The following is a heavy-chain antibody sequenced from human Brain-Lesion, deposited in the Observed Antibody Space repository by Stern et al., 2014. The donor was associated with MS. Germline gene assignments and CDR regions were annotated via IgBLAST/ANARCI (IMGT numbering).Heavy chain of an antibody. CDR3: ARHDSVPRPSQLYSARDRGPGYFDS. CDR1: GGSISSSTYY. J-gene: IGHJ4*02. Sequence: QVQLVESGPGLVQPSETLSLTCTVSGGSISSSTYYWAWIRQPPGNGLEGLGNIYYSGLTYDNPALKSRVTISVDMSKTQFSLKLSSVTAADTAIYYCARHDSVPRPSQLYSARDRGPGYFDSGGQGTLVTVSS. D-gene: IGHD1-26*01. V-gene: IGHV4-39*01. CDR2: IYYSGLT.